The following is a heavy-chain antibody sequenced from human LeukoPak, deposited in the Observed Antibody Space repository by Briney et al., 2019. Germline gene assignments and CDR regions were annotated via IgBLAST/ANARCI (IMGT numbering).Heavy chain of an antibody. CDR1: GGSISSGSYY. CDR2: IYTSGST. Sequence: TLSLTCTVSGGSISSGSYYWSWIRQPAGKGLEWIGRIYTSGSTNYNPSLKSRVTMSVDTSKNQFSLKLSSVTAADTAVSYCARVLGSWYGGSFQHWGQGTLVTVSS. CDR3: ARVLGSWYGGSFQH. V-gene: IGHV4-61*02. D-gene: IGHD6-13*01. J-gene: IGHJ1*01.